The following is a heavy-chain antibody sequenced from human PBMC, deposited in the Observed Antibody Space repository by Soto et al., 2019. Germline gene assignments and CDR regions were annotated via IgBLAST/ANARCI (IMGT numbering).Heavy chain of an antibody. Sequence: PSETLSLTCAVSGYSISSGYYWGWIRQPPGKGLEWIGSIYHSGGTYYNPSLKSRVTISVDTSKNQFSLKLSSVTAADTAVYYCARAWRFRNPYSDFWTGYVYSKDDWAQGTPVPVS. CDR2: IYHSGGT. V-gene: IGHV4-38-2*01. D-gene: IGHD3-3*01. CDR3: ARAWRFRNPYSDFWTGYVYSKDD. J-gene: IGHJ6*02. CDR1: GYSISSGYY.